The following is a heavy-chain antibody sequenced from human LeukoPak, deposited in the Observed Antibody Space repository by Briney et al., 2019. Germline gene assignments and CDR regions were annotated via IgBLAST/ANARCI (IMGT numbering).Heavy chain of an antibody. J-gene: IGHJ4*02. D-gene: IGHD5-12*01. CDR2: MYHSGST. CDR1: GYSITSGYS. CDR3: ARSRQGWWLLDY. V-gene: IGHV4-38-2*01. Sequence: SETLSLTCAVAGYSITSGYSWGWIRQPPGKGLEWIGSMYHSGSTYYNPSVKSRVSISVDTAKNQFSLKLSSVTAADTAVYYCARSRQGWWLLDYWGQGTLVTVSS.